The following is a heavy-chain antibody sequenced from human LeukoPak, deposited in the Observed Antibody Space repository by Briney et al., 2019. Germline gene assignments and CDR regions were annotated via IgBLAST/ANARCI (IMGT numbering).Heavy chain of an antibody. CDR2: FYHSGST. J-gene: IGHJ4*02. D-gene: IGHD3-10*01. CDR3: ARDRYYYVSGSYRLFDY. Sequence: PSETLSLTCTVSGYSISSGYYWGWIRQPPGKGLEWVGSFYHSGSTYYNPSLKSRVTISVDTSKNQFSLKLSSVTAADTAVYYCARDRYYYVSGSYRLFDYWGQGTLVTVSS. V-gene: IGHV4-38-2*02. CDR1: GYSISSGYY.